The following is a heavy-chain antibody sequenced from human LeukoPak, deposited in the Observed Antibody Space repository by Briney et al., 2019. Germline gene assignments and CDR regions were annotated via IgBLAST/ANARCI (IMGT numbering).Heavy chain of an antibody. Sequence: AASVTVSFMASGYTFTSYGISWVRQAPGQGLEWVGWISGDNGDTKYAQNFQGRVTMSTDTSTSTAYMELRSLRSDDTAVYYCARRSMDVWGQGTTVTVSS. CDR2: ISGDNGDT. J-gene: IGHJ6*02. CDR3: ARRSMDV. V-gene: IGHV1-18*01. CDR1: GYTFTSYG.